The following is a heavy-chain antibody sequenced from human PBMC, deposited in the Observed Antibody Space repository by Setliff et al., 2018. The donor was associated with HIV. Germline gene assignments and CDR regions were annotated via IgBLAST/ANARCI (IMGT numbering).Heavy chain of an antibody. CDR3: AGGKGVGGVIITGGLDV. CDR1: GYTLTELS. CDR2: FDPEDGET. V-gene: IGHV1-24*01. J-gene: IGHJ6*03. D-gene: IGHD3-10*01. Sequence: ASVKVSCKISGYTLTELSIHWVRQAPGKGLEWMANFDPEDGETFYAQKFQGRLTMTEDTSTDTAYMELSSLTSEDTAVYWCAGGKGVGGVIITGGLDVWGKGTTVTVS.